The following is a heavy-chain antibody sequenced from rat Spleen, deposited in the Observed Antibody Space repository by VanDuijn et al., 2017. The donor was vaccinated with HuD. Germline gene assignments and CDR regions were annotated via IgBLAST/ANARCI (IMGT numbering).Heavy chain of an antibody. V-gene: IGHV5-29*01. CDR3: ARRHYGYTDYFDY. J-gene: IGHJ2*01. Sequence: EVQLVESGGGLVQPGRSLKLSCAASGFTFSDYGMAWVRQAPTKGLEWVATISYGDSSGHSSTYYRDAVKGRFTISRDNAKSTRRRQMDSLRSEDTATYYCARRHYGYTDYFDYWGQGVMVTVSS. CDR2: ISYGDSSGHSST. CDR1: GFTFSDYG. D-gene: IGHD1-9*01.